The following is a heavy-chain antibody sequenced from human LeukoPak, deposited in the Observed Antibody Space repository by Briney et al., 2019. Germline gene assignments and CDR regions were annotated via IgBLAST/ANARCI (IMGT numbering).Heavy chain of an antibody. CDR1: GLTFSSYW. CDR2: LHSDGSST. CDR3: AIRRGYTYGDDY. J-gene: IGHJ4*02. D-gene: IGHD5-18*01. Sequence: GGSLILSCAASGLTFSSYWMLWVRQAPGKGLVWVSRLHSDGSSTAYADSVKGRFTISRDNAKNTLYLQMNTLRAEDTAVYYCAIRRGYTYGDDYWGQGTLVTVSS. V-gene: IGHV3-74*03.